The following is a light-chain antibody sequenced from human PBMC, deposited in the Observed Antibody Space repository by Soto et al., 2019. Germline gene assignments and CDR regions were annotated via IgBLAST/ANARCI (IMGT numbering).Light chain of an antibody. CDR1: SSNIAINT. CDR3: AAWDDSVSGWV. CDR2: INN. Sequence: QSVLTQPPSASGAPGQWVTISCSGGSSNIAINTVNWYLQLPGTAPKLLIYINNQRPSGVSDRFSGSKSGTSASLAITGLQSEDEGDYYCAAWDDSVSGWVFGGGTKLTVL. V-gene: IGLV1-44*01. J-gene: IGLJ3*02.